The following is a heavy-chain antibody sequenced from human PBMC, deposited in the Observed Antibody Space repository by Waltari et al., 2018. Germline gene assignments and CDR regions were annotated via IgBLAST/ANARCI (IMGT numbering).Heavy chain of an antibody. CDR3: ARKAGSGYPYGPFYYDN. V-gene: IGHV3-74*01. J-gene: IGHJ4*02. Sequence: EVHLAESGGGVVQPGGSLRLPCTGSGCRFGDYWMPGVRQAPGKGLEWVSRINVDGGYISYGDSVKGRFTISRDNAKNTVFLQLNSLRADDTAVYFCARKAGSGYPYGPFYYDNWGQGTLVTVSS. CDR1: GCRFGDYW. CDR2: INVDGGYI. D-gene: IGHD5-12*01.